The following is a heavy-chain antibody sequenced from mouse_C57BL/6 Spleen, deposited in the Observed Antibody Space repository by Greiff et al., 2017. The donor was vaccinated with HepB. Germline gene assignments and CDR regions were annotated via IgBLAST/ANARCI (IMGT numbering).Heavy chain of an antibody. J-gene: IGHJ4*01. CDR1: GFTFSDYY. D-gene: IGHD2-12*01. Sequence: EVQLVESGGGLVQPGGSLKLSCAASGFTFSDYYMYWVRQTPEKRLEWVAYISNGGGSTYYPDTVKGRFTISRDNAKNTLYLQMSRLKSEDTAMYYCARHDPYDYYAMDDWGQGTSVTVSS. CDR3: ARHDPYDYYAMDD. V-gene: IGHV5-12*01. CDR2: ISNGGGST.